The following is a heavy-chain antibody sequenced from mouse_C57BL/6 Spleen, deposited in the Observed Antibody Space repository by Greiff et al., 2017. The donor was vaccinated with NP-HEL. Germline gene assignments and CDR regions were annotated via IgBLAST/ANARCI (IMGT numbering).Heavy chain of an antibody. CDR1: GYTFTDYN. CDR2: INPNNGGT. D-gene: IGHD2-4*01. J-gene: IGHJ2*01. CDR3: ARRRYDYDEYYFDY. V-gene: IGHV1-18*01. Sequence: EVQLQQSGPELVKPGASVKIPCKASGYTFTDYNMDWVKQSHGKSLEWIGDINPNNGGTIYNQKFKGKATLTVDKSSSTAYMELRSLTSEDTAVYYCARRRYDYDEYYFDYWGQGTTLTVSS.